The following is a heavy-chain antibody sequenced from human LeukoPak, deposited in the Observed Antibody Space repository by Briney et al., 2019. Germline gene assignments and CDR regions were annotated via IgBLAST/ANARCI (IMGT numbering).Heavy chain of an antibody. CDR1: GYTFTSYG. CDR3: ARGLQPWLDY. D-gene: IGHD5-18*01. V-gene: IGHV1-18*01. CDR2: ISAYNGNT. J-gene: IGHJ4*02. Sequence: ASVKVSCKASGYTFTSYGISWVRQAPGQGLEWMGWISAYNGNTNYAQKLQGRVTMTTDTSTSTAYMALRRLTSEDTAVYYCARGLQPWLDYWGQGTLVTVSS.